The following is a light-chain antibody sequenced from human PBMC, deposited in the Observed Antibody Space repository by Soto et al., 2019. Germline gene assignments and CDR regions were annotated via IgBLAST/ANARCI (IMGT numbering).Light chain of an antibody. CDR1: SSDVGGYKY. J-gene: IGLJ2*01. CDR2: EVT. CDR3: SSYTSSSTRVV. Sequence: QSALTQPASVSGSPGQSITISCTGTSSDVGGYKYVSWYQQLPGKAPKLMIYEVTNRPSGVSYRFSASKSGNTASLTISGRQAEDEADYYCSSYTSSSTRVVFGGGTKLTVL. V-gene: IGLV2-14*01.